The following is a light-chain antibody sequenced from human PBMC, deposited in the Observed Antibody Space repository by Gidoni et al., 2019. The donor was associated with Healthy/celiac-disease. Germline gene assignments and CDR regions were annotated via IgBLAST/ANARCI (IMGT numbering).Light chain of an antibody. J-gene: IGKJ5*01. CDR1: QSISSY. Sequence: QSPSSLSASVGDRVTITCRASQSISSYLNWYKQKPGKAPKLLIYAASSLQSGVPSRFSGSGSGTDFTLTISSLQPEDFATYYCQQSYSTQITFGQGTRLEIK. CDR3: QQSYSTQIT. V-gene: IGKV1-39*01. CDR2: AAS.